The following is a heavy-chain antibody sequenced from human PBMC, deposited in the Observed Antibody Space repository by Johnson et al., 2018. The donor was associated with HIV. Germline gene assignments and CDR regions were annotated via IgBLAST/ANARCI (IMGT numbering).Heavy chain of an antibody. CDR1: RFTFADYA. D-gene: IGHD3-22*01. CDR2: ISDSGGST. V-gene: IGHV3-23*04. CDR3: ATENYYDNAFDI. J-gene: IGHJ3*02. Sequence: VQLVESGGGLVQPGRSLRLSCTASRFTFADYAMSWVRQAPGKGLEWVSAISDSGGSTYYADSVKGRFTISRDNSKNSLYLQRNSLRAEDTAVYYCATENYYDNAFDIWGHGTMVTVSS.